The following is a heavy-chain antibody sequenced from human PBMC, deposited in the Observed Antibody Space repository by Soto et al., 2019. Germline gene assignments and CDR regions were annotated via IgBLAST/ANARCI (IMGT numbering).Heavy chain of an antibody. D-gene: IGHD6-19*01. Sequence: EVQLLESGGGLVQPGGTLRLSCAASFTFSSYAMSWVRQAPGRGLEWLSGISGSGGSIFYADSVRGRFTISRDNSENTLYLQMNTLRAEDTAVYYCAKGPTIQSSGVDAFDIWGQGTMVTVS. V-gene: IGHV3-23*01. CDR2: ISGSGGSI. CDR3: AKGPTIQSSGVDAFDI. J-gene: IGHJ3*02. CDR1: FTFSSYA.